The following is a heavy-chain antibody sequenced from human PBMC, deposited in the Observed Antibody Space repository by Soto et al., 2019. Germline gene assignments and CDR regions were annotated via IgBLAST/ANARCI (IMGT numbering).Heavy chain of an antibody. V-gene: IGHV3-74*01. CDR1: GFDFTNSW. D-gene: IGHD5-18*01. Sequence: EVQLVESGGGFVQPGGSLRLSCAASGFDFTNSWMHWVRQAPGKGLVWVSHVNSDGSITTYADSVKGRFTISRDNAKNTVYLQMNSLRVEDTAVYYCTRDQRYSSAVWGQGTLVTVSS. CDR2: VNSDGSIT. J-gene: IGHJ4*02. CDR3: TRDQRYSSAV.